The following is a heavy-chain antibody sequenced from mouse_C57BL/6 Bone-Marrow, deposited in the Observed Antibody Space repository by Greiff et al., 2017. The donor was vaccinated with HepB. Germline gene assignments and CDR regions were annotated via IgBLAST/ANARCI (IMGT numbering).Heavy chain of an antibody. D-gene: IGHD3-2*02. Sequence: QVQLQQPGAELVKPGASVKVSCKASGYTFTSYWMHWVKQRPGQGLEWIGRIHPSDSDTNYNQKFKGKATLTVDKSSSTAYMQLSSLTSEDSAVYYCANLYSSGYVGFAYWGQGTLVTVSA. V-gene: IGHV1-74*01. J-gene: IGHJ3*01. CDR1: GYTFTSYW. CDR3: ANLYSSGYVGFAY. CDR2: IHPSDSDT.